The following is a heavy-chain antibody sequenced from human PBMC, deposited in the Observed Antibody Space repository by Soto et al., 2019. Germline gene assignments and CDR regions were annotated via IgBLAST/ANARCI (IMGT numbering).Heavy chain of an antibody. CDR2: IYYSGST. Sequence: SETLSLTCTVSGGSISSYYWSWIRQPPGKGLEWIGYIYYSGSTNYNPSLKSRVTISVDTSKNQFSLKLGSVTAADTAVYYCARGAIFGVGDAFDIWGQGTMVTVSS. J-gene: IGHJ3*02. CDR3: ARGAIFGVGDAFDI. V-gene: IGHV4-59*01. D-gene: IGHD3-3*01. CDR1: GGSISSYY.